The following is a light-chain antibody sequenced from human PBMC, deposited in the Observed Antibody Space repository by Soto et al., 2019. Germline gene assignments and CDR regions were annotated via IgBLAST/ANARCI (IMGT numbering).Light chain of an antibody. CDR1: QDVISSD. CDR3: QQYDSSHLT. CDR2: ATS. J-gene: IGKJ4*01. Sequence: ENVLTQSPSTLSLSPGERATLSCRASQDVISSDLAWYQQKPGQAPSLLDYATSSRAAGISDRFSGSGSGTNFTLTISRLEHEDFAVYYCQQYDSSHLTFGGGTKVEIK. V-gene: IGKV3-20*01.